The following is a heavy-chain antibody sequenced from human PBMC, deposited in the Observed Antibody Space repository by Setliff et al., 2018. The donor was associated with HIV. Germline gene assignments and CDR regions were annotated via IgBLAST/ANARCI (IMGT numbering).Heavy chain of an antibody. Sequence: PSETLSLTCAVYGGSFTNYFWSWIRQSPGKGLEWIGEINHSGRTKYNPSLKSQVTMSVDTSKNQFSLKLKSVTAAETAVYYCAREDTTGYYSLSAFDIWGQGTLVTVSS. CDR2: INHSGRT. D-gene: IGHD3-22*01. CDR1: GGSFTNYF. V-gene: IGHV4-34*01. CDR3: AREDTTGYYSLSAFDI. J-gene: IGHJ3*02.